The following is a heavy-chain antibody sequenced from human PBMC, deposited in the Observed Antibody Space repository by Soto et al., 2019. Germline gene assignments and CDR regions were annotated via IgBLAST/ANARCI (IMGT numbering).Heavy chain of an antibody. CDR2: MNPNSGNT. V-gene: IGHV1-8*01. D-gene: IGHD3-22*01. Sequence: VQVVQSVAEVKKPGPSVKVSCKPSGYTFTSYDVTWVRQAPGQGLEWMGWMNPNSGNTGSAQKFHCRVTMTRDTSISSAYMELSSLTTDDTAVYYCASVPFITKTGTSFHYHFLDVWGKGTTVTVSS. J-gene: IGHJ6*04. CDR3: ASVPFITKTGTSFHYHFLDV. CDR1: GYTFTSYD.